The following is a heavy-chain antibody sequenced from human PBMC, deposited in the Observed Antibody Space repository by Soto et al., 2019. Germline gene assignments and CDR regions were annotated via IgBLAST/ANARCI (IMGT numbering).Heavy chain of an antibody. CDR3: AYYGTSYFFDH. J-gene: IGHJ4*02. CDR1: GFSLTTAVG. Sequence: SVPTLEHPTQALTLTCTFSGFSLTTAVGVGWIRQPPGKAPEWLALIYRPDDKRYSPSLRTRLTITKDTSKNQVVLTMTNMDPVDTGTYYCAYYGTSYFFDHWGQGTLVTVSS. D-gene: IGHD3-10*01. CDR2: IYRPDDK. V-gene: IGHV2-5*01.